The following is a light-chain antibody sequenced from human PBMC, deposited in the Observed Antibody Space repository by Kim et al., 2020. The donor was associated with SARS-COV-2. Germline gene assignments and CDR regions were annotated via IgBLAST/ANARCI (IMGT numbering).Light chain of an antibody. CDR3: QQYRT. CDR2: GAF. CDR1: QSVSSRY. J-gene: IGKJ1*01. Sequence: LVMTQSPVTLSLSPGDTATLFCRASQSVSSRYLAWYQQQPGQAPRLLFYGAFIRATGIPERFRGSGSGTDFTLTISRLEPEDFVVYYCQQYRTFGRGTKVDIK. V-gene: IGKV3-20*01.